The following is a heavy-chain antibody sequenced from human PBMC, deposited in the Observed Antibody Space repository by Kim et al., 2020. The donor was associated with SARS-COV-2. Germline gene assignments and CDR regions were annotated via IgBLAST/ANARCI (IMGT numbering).Heavy chain of an antibody. CDR3: ARHYSLGYSYGLRGVGPSWFDP. J-gene: IGHJ5*02. V-gene: IGHV4-39*01. Sequence: SETLSLTCTVSGGSISSSSYYWGWIRQPPGKGLEWIGSIYYSGSTYYNPSLKSRVTISVDTSKNQFSLKLSSVTAADTAVYYCARHYSLGYSYGLRGVGPSWFDPWGQGTLVTVSS. D-gene: IGHD5-18*01. CDR2: IYYSGST. CDR1: GGSISSSSYY.